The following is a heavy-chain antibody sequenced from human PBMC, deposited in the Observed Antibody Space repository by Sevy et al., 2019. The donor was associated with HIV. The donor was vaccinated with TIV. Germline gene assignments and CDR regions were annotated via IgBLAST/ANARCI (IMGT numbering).Heavy chain of an antibody. V-gene: IGHV3-7*01. CDR2: IKQDGSEK. CDR3: ARGGRKFDY. J-gene: IGHJ4*02. CDR1: GLSFSNSW. Sequence: GGSLRLSCAVSGLSFSNSWMTWVRQAPGKGLEWVANIKQDGSEKKYGDSVKGRFTISRDNAENSLFLQMNSLRAEDTAVYYCARGGRKFDYWGQGTLVTVSS.